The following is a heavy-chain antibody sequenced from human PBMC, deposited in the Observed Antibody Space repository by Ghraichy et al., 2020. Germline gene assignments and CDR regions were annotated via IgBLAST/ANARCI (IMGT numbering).Heavy chain of an antibody. CDR2: INHSGST. D-gene: IGHD2-2*01. Sequence: SQTRSLTCAVYGGSFSGYYWSWIRQPPGKGLEWIGEINHSGSTNYNPSLKSRVTISVDTSKNQFSLKLSSVTAADTAVYYCARGIYCSSSSCHGVDYWGQGTLVTVSS. V-gene: IGHV4-34*01. CDR1: GGSFSGYY. J-gene: IGHJ4*02. CDR3: ARGIYCSSSSCHGVDY.